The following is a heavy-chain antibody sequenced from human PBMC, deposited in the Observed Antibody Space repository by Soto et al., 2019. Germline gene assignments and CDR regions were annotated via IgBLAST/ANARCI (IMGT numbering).Heavy chain of an antibody. D-gene: IGHD3-9*01. CDR3: AKDGYDILTGSFV. Sequence: EVQLLESGGGLVQPGGSLRLSCAASGFTFSSYAMSWVRQAPGKGLEWVSAISGTGGSTYYADSVKGRFTISRDNSKNTLYLQMTSLRAEETAVYYCAKDGYDILTGSFVWGQGTLVTVSS. CDR1: GFTFSSYA. J-gene: IGHJ4*02. CDR2: ISGTGGST. V-gene: IGHV3-23*01.